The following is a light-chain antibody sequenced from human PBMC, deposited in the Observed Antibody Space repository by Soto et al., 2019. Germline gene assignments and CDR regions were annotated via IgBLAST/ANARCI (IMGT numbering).Light chain of an antibody. J-gene: IGKJ2*02. CDR2: GAS. V-gene: IGKV3-20*01. CDR1: QSFSSTY. Sequence: EIVLTQSPGTLSLSPGERATLSCRASQSFSSTYLAWYQQKSGQAPRLLIYGASSRATGIPDRFTGSGSGTDFTLTISRREPEDFAVYYCQQYGSSPRIFGQGTKLEIK. CDR3: QQYGSSPRI.